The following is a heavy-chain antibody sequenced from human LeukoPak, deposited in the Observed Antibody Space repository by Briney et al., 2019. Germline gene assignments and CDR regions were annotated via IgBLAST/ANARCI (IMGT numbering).Heavy chain of an antibody. J-gene: IGHJ4*02. CDR2: INHSGST. CDR3: ARGANTAPDY. V-gene: IGHV4-34*01. D-gene: IGHD5-18*01. Sequence: PSETLSLTCGVYGGSFSGYYWGWIRQPPGKGLEWIGEINHSGSTNYNPSLKSRVTISVDTSKNQFSLKLSSVTAADTAVYYCARGANTAPDYWGQGTLVTVSS. CDR1: GGSFSGYY.